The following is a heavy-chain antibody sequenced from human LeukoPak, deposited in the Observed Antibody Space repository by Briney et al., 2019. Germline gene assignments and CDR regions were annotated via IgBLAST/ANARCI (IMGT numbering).Heavy chain of an antibody. Sequence: GGSLRLSYAASGFTFSSYGMHWVRQAPGKGLEWVSAISGSGGSTYYADSVKGRFTISRDNSKNTLYLQMNSLRAEDTAVYYCAKDRPLLWFGELSGGPFDYWGQGTLVTVSS. V-gene: IGHV3-23*01. J-gene: IGHJ4*02. CDR1: GFTFSSYG. CDR3: AKDRPLLWFGELSGGPFDY. D-gene: IGHD3-10*01. CDR2: ISGSGGST.